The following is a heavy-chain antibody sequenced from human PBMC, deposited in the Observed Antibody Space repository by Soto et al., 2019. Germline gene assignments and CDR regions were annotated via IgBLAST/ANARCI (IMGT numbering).Heavy chain of an antibody. D-gene: IGHD3-10*01. CDR1: GFTVSSFY. CDR2: IYSGGTT. Sequence: GGSLRLSCAASGFTVSSFYMTWVRQAPGKGLEWVSLIYSGGTTYYADSVRGRFTISRDNAKNTLYLQMNSLRAEDTAVYYCARFRRQGSGRLNDAFDIWGQGTMVTVSS. J-gene: IGHJ3*02. CDR3: ARFRRQGSGRLNDAFDI. V-gene: IGHV3-53*01.